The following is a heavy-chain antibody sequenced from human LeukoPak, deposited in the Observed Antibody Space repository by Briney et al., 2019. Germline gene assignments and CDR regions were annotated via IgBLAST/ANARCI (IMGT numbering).Heavy chain of an antibody. Sequence: PGGSLRLSCAASGFTFSDYYMSWIRQAPGKGLEWVSYISRTGTAIYYADSVKGRFTISRDNAKNSLYLQMNSLRAEDTAVYYCAKDWGFAGSGACCYDYWGQGTLVTVSS. CDR2: ISRTGTAI. D-gene: IGHD2-15*01. V-gene: IGHV3-11*01. CDR3: AKDWGFAGSGACCYDY. CDR1: GFTFSDYY. J-gene: IGHJ4*01.